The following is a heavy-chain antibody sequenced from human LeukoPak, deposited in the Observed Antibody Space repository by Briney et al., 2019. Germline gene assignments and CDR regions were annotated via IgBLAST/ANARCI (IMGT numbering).Heavy chain of an antibody. J-gene: IGHJ4*02. Sequence: VASVKVSCKASGYTFTSYDINWVRQATGQGLEWMGWMNPNSGNTGYAQKFQGRVTMTRNTSISTAYMELSSLRSEDTAVYYCARDRVVGAGYFDYWGQGTLVTVSS. CDR2: MNPNSGNT. CDR1: GYTFTSYD. V-gene: IGHV1-8*01. D-gene: IGHD1-26*01. CDR3: ARDRVVGAGYFDY.